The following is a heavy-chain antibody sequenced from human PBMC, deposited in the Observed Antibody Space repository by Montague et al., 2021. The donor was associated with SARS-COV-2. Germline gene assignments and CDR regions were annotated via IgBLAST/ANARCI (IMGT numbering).Heavy chain of an antibody. CDR1: GGSISTYY. J-gene: IGHJ6*02. V-gene: IGHV4-59*01. CDR2: IDYSGST. CDR3: ARLPYDNSYGMDV. D-gene: IGHD3-9*01. Sequence: SETLSLTCTVSGGSISTYYWNWIRQFPGKGLDWIGYIDYSGSTNYNPSLQSRVIISVDRSKIQFSLKLNSVTAADTAIYYCARLPYDNSYGMDVWGRGTTVTVSS.